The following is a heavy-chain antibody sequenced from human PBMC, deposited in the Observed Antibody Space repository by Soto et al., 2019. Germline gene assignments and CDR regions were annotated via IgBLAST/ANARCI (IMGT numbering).Heavy chain of an antibody. D-gene: IGHD2-2*01. J-gene: IGHJ6*03. CDR1: GYTFTGYY. CDR2: INPNSGGT. CDR3: AREGAGLSVVPAANYYYYMDV. V-gene: IGHV1-2*04. Sequence: GASVKVSCKASGYTFTGYYMHWVRQAPGQGLEWMGWINPNSGGTNYAQKFQGWVTMTRDTSISTAYMELSRLRSDDTAVYYCAREGAGLSVVPAANYYYYMDVWGKGTTVTVSS.